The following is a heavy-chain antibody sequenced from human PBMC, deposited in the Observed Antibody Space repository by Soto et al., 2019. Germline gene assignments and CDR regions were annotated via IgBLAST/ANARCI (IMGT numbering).Heavy chain of an antibody. Sequence: QVQLVQSGAEVKKPGASVKISCKASGYTFSTYAIHWVRQAPGQRLEWMGWINPGSGNRKYSQNFQGRVTISGDTSASTAFIELSSLTSEDTAVYYCTKAEGGRSWFRGWIYWGQGTLVTVSS. CDR2: INPGSGNR. J-gene: IGHJ4*02. CDR3: TKAEGGRSWFRGWIY. CDR1: GYTFSTYA. D-gene: IGHD3-10*01. V-gene: IGHV1-3*01.